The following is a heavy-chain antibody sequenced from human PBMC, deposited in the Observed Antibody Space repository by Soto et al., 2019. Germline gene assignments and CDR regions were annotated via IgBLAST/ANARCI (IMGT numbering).Heavy chain of an antibody. CDR3: VKEASMIREHFGW. Sequence: GGSLRLSCVASGFTFDNHAMHWVRQAPGKGLEWVSGITYNSGNILYADSVKGRFTISRDDAKNSLYLQMNSLSPDDTAFYYCVKEASMIREHFGWWGQGTLVTVYS. V-gene: IGHV3-9*01. D-gene: IGHD3-10*01. J-gene: IGHJ4*02. CDR1: GFTFDNHA. CDR2: ITYNSGNI.